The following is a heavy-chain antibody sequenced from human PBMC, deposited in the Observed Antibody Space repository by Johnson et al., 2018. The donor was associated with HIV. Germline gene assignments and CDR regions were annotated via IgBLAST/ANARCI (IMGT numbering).Heavy chain of an antibody. V-gene: IGHV3-20*04. CDR1: GFTFDDFG. Sequence: MLLVESGGGVVRPGGSLRLSCAASGFTFDDFGMGWVRQAPGTGLAWVSGINWNGGRTGYADSVKGRFIISRDNAKNSLYLQMNSLRGEDTALYYCARAGGAVRVNGFDMWGQGTMVTVSS. CDR3: ARAGGAVRVNGFDM. D-gene: IGHD6-19*01. CDR2: INWNGGRT. J-gene: IGHJ3*02.